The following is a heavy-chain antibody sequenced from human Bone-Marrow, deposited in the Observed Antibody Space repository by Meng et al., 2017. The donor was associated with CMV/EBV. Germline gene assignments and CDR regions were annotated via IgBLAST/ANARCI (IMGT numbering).Heavy chain of an antibody. CDR3: HLGTLGSGPSDY. CDR1: GFTVGSYA. Sequence: WAGSGFTVGSYAMNWVRQAPGKGVEWVTEVSSSGDITYYADSVKGRFTISRENSKNTVYWQMNSLRAEDTAVYYCHLGTLGSGPSDYWGQGTLVTVSS. V-gene: IGHV3-23*01. CDR2: VSSSGDIT. J-gene: IGHJ4*02. D-gene: IGHD3-10*01.